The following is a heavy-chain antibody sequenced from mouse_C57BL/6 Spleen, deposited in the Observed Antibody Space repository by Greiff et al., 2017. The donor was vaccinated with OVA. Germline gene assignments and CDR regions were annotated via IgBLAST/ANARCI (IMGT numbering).Heavy chain of an antibody. D-gene: IGHD1-1*01. CDR3: ARDGTTVVADY. J-gene: IGHJ2*01. CDR1: GFTFSSYA. CDR2: ISDGGSYT. V-gene: IGHV5-4*01. Sequence: EVMLVESGGGLVKPGGSLKLSCAASGFTFSSYAMSWVRQTPEKRLEWVATISDGGSYTYYPDNVKGRFTISRDNAKNNLYLQMSHLKSEDTAMYYCARDGTTVVADYWGQGTTLTVSS.